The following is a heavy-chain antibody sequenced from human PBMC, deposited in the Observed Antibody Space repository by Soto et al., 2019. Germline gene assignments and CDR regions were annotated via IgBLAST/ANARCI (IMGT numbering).Heavy chain of an antibody. D-gene: IGHD4-17*01. CDR2: VDPNGGGS. Sequence: ASVNVSCKTSGYSFTDYKLHWVRQAPGQGLEWMGWVDPNGGGSNSAQKFQGSVTMTWDTSITTAYLDLTRLTTNDTATYFCATWVDYGEFEGFD. CDR3: ATWVDYGEFEGFD. V-gene: IGHV1-2*04. CDR1: GYSFTDYK. J-gene: IGHJ4*01.